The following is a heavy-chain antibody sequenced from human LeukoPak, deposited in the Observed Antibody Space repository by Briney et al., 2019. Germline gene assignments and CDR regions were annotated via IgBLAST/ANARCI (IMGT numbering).Heavy chain of an antibody. V-gene: IGHV7-4-1*02. CDR3: ARDRGVHYYDTTGYFYRHNDGFDI. CDR1: GYSFISYG. CDR2: INTNTGNP. D-gene: IGHD3-22*01. Sequence: GASVKVSCKASGYSFISYGMNWVRQAPGQGLEWMGWINTNTGNPTYAQGFTGRFVFSLDTSVSTTYLEISSLKTEDTAVYYCARDRGVHYYDTTGYFYRHNDGFDIWGQGTMVTVSS. J-gene: IGHJ3*02.